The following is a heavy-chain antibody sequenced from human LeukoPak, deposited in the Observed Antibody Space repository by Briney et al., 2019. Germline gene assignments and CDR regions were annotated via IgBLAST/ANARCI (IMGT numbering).Heavy chain of an antibody. CDR1: GYTFTKYY. CDR3: ARQGRGGYWYFDL. D-gene: IGHD3-16*01. V-gene: IGHV1-46*01. CDR2: INPSGGNT. Sequence: GASVKVSCKASGYTFTKYYIHWVRQAPGQGLEWMGVINPSGGNTNYAQEFQGTVTLTMDTSTSTVYMELSSLTSEDTAVYYCARQGRGGYWYFDLWGRGTLVTVSS. J-gene: IGHJ2*01.